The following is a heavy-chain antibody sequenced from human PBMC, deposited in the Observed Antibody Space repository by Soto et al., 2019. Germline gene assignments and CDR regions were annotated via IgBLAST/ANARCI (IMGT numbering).Heavy chain of an antibody. V-gene: IGHV1-8*01. CDR1: GYTFTSYD. CDR3: ARHPPIGYLYYFDY. CDR2: MNPNSGNT. Sequence: QVPLVQSGAEVKKPGASVKVSCKASGYTFTSYDINWVRQATGQGLEWMGWMNPNSGNTGYAQKFQGRGTMTRNTSISTAYMELSSLRSEDTAVYYCARHPPIGYLYYFDYWGQGTLVTVSS. D-gene: IGHD5-12*01. J-gene: IGHJ4*02.